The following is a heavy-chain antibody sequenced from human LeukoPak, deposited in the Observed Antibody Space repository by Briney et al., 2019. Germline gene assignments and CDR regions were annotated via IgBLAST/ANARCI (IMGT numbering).Heavy chain of an antibody. CDR2: IYYSGRT. CDR3: ARHGVATMKRVDV. D-gene: IGHD5-24*01. Sequence: SETLSLTLTVLGCSISSYYWNWIRPPPRTRLDWIGYIYYSGRTNYNPSLKSRATISVDTSKDQFSLNLTSVIAADTAVYYCARHGVATMKRVDVWGKGTTVTVSS. J-gene: IGHJ6*04. V-gene: IGHV4-59*08. CDR1: GCSISSYY.